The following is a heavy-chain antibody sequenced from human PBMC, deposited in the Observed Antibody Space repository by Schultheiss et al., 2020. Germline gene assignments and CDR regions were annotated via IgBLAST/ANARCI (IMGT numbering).Heavy chain of an antibody. V-gene: IGHV3-33*01. CDR2: IWYDGSNK. CDR1: GFTFSSYG. CDR3: ARDGAIGSVLVVYAIGNWFDP. D-gene: IGHD2-8*02. J-gene: IGHJ5*02. Sequence: GGSLRLSCAASGFTFSSYGMHWVRQAPGKGLEWVAVIWYDGSNKYYADSVKGRFTISRDNSKNTLYLQMNSLRAEDTAVYYCARDGAIGSVLVVYAIGNWFDPWGQGTLVNVYS.